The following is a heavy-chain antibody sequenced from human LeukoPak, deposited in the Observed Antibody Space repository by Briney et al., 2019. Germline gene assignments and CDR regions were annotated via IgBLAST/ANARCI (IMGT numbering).Heavy chain of an antibody. CDR2: ISWNSGNI. CDR3: AKFADDGGTFDY. V-gene: IGHV3-9*01. D-gene: IGHD3-16*01. CDR1: GFTFDDYA. J-gene: IGHJ4*02. Sequence: GGSLRLSCAASGFTFDDYAMHWVRQAPGKGLEWVSGISWNSGNIGYAYSVKGRFTISRDNARNSLYLQMNSLRAEDTAFYYCAKFADDGGTFDYWGQATLVTVS.